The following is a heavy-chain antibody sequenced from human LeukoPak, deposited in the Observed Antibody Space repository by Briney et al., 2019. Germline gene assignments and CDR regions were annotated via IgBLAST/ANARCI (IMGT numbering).Heavy chain of an antibody. CDR1: GGSISSRSYY. J-gene: IGHJ5*02. CDR2: IYNSEST. CDR3: ASTQGGGYVGT. V-gene: IGHV4-39*07. D-gene: IGHD5-12*01. Sequence: SETLSLTCTVSGGSISSRSYYWGWIRQPPGKGLEWIGSIYNSESTYYNPSLKSRVTISVDTSKNQLSLKVSSVTAADTAVYYCASTQGGGYVGTWGQGTLVTVSS.